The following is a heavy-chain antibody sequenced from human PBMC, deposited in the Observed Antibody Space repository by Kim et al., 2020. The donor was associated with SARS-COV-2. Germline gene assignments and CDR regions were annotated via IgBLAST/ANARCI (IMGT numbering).Heavy chain of an antibody. CDR1: GFTVSSYY. CDR2: IYSGGST. V-gene: IGHV3-53*01. D-gene: IGHD3-22*01. CDR3: ARAGYYYGSSGYSLSDGMDG. J-gene: IGHJ6*02. Sequence: GGSLRLSCAASGFTVSSYYMSWVRQAPGKGLEWVSVIYSGGSTYYADSVKGRFTISRDNSKNTPYLQMNSLRAEDTAAYYCARAGYYYGSSGYSLSDGMDGWGQGTEVAVSS.